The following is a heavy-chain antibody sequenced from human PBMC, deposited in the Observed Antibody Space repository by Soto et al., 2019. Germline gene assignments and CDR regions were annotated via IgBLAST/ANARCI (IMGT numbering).Heavy chain of an antibody. CDR2: MNPNSGNT. Sequence: ASVKVSCKASGYTLTSYDINWVRQATGQGLEWMGWMNPNSGNTGYAQKFQGRVTMTRNTSISTAYMELSSLRSEDTAVYYCARAQHLGYCSSTSCLPRYYYYGMDVWGQGTTVTVSS. V-gene: IGHV1-8*01. CDR3: ARAQHLGYCSSTSCLPRYYYYGMDV. D-gene: IGHD2-2*01. CDR1: GYTLTSYD. J-gene: IGHJ6*02.